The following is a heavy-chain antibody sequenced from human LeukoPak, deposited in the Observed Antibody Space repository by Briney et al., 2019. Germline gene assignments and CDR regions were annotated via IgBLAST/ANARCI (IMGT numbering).Heavy chain of an antibody. Sequence: ASVKVSCKVSGYTFTDYYMHWVQQAPGKGLEWMGLVDPEDGETIYAEKFQGRVTITADTSTDTAYMELSSLRSEDTAVYYCARDHRFGELRDYWGQGTLVTVSS. CDR1: GYTFTDYY. J-gene: IGHJ4*02. CDR3: ARDHRFGELRDY. D-gene: IGHD3-10*01. V-gene: IGHV1-69-2*01. CDR2: VDPEDGET.